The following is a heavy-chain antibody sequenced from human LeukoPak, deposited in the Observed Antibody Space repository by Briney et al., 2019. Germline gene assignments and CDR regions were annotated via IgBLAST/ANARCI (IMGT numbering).Heavy chain of an antibody. J-gene: IGHJ6*04. Sequence: PGGSLRLSCAASGLTFSSYSMNWVRQAPGKGLECVSSISSSSSYIYYADSVKGRFTISRDNAKNSLYLQMNSLRAEDTAVYYCARATVTTIPLHYYGMDVWGKGTTVTVSS. CDR2: ISSSSSYI. D-gene: IGHD4-17*01. V-gene: IGHV3-21*01. CDR1: GLTFSSYS. CDR3: ARATVTTIPLHYYGMDV.